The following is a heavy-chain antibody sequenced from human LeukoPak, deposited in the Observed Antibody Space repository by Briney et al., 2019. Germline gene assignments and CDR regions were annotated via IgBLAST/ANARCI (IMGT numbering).Heavy chain of an antibody. CDR1: GSTFGDYA. J-gene: IGHJ5*02. CDR3: GRAPRPVAWNWFDP. D-gene: IGHD2-15*01. CDR2: IRSTAYGGTT. Sequence: PGRSLRLSCTASGSTFGDYAMSWFRQAPGKGLEWVGFIRSTAYGGTTEYAASVKGRFTISRDDSKSIAYLQMNSLKTDDTAVYYCGRAPRPVAWNWFDPWGQGTLVTVSS. V-gene: IGHV3-49*03.